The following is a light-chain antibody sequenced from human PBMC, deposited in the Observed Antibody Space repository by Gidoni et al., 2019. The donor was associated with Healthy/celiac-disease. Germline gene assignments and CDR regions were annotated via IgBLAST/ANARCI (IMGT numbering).Light chain of an antibody. Sequence: DIQMTQSPSSLSASVGDRVTITCRASQSIRSYLNWYQQKPGKAPKLLIYAASSVQSGVPSRFSGGGSGTDFTLTISSLQPEDFATYYCQQSYSTPRTFGQGTKVEIK. J-gene: IGKJ1*01. CDR1: QSIRSY. V-gene: IGKV1-39*01. CDR3: QQSYSTPRT. CDR2: AAS.